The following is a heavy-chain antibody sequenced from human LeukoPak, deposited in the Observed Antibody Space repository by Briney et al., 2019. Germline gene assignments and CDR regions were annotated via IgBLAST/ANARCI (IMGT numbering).Heavy chain of an antibody. CDR3: ARAGRAYSSSWYWFDP. CDR1: GFTFSSYG. D-gene: IGHD6-13*01. CDR2: ISYDGSNK. J-gene: IGHJ5*02. V-gene: IGHV3-30*03. Sequence: GGSLRLSCAASGFTFSSYGMHWVRQAPGKGLEWVAVISYDGSNKYYADSVKGRFTISRDNSKKMLYLQMNSLRAEDTAVYYCARAGRAYSSSWYWFDPWGQGTLVTVSS.